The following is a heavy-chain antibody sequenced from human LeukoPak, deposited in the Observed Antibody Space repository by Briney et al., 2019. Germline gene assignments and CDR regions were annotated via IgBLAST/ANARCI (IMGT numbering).Heavy chain of an antibody. Sequence: SVKVSCKASGGTFSSYAISWVRQAPGQGLEWMGGIIPIFGTANYAQKFQGRVTITADESTSTAYMELSSLRSEDTAVYYCARDSGGSSSSGVDYFDYWGQGTLVTVSS. J-gene: IGHJ4*02. V-gene: IGHV1-69*13. CDR2: IIPIFGTA. D-gene: IGHD6-6*01. CDR3: ARDSGGSSSSGVDYFDY. CDR1: GGTFSSYA.